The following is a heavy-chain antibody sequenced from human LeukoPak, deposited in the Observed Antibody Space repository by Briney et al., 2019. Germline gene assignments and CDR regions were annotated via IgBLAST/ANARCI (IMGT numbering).Heavy chain of an antibody. J-gene: IGHJ4*02. CDR3: ARDQEGFDY. CDR1: GYTFTSNY. Sequence: ASVKVSCKASGYTFTSNYIHWVRQAPGQGLEWMGMIYPRDGSTSYAQKFQGRVTVTRDTSTSTVHMELSGLSSEDTAVYYCARDQEGFDYWGQGTLVTVSS. CDR2: IYPRDGST. V-gene: IGHV1-46*01.